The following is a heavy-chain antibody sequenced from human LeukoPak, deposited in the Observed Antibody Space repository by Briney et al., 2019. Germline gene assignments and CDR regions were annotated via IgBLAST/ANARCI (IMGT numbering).Heavy chain of an antibody. CDR2: IYSGGST. CDR1: GFTVSSNY. CDR3: ARAQRYYYDSSGYYPDY. Sequence: GGSLRLSCAASGFTVSSNYMSCVRQAPGKGLEWVSVIYSGGSTYYADSVKGRFTISRGNSKNALYLQMNSLRAEDTAVYYCARAQRYYYDSSGYYPDYWGQGTLVTVSS. V-gene: IGHV3-66*02. D-gene: IGHD3-22*01. J-gene: IGHJ4*02.